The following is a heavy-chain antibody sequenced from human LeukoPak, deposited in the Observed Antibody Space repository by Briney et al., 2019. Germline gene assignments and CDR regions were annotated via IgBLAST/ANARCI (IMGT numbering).Heavy chain of an antibody. CDR1: GFTFTSSA. CDR2: IVVGSGNT. Sequence: SVKVSCKASGFTFTSSAVQWVGQARGQRLEWIGWIVVGSGNTNYAQKFQERVTITRDMSTSTAYMELSSLRSEDTAVYYCAAGVIGYCSGGSCYNWFDPWGQGTLVTVSS. CDR3: AAGVIGYCSGGSCYNWFDP. D-gene: IGHD2-15*01. J-gene: IGHJ5*02. V-gene: IGHV1-58*01.